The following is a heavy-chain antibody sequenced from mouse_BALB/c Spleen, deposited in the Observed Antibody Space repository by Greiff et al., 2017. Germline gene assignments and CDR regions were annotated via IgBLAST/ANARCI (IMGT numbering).Heavy chain of an antibody. J-gene: IGHJ3*01. CDR2: IDPANGNT. D-gene: IGHD1-1*01. CDR1: GFNIKDTY. Sequence: EVKLMESGAELVKPGASVKLSCTASGFNIKDTYMHWVKQRPEQGLEWIGRIDPANGNTKYDPKFQGKATITADTSSNTAYLQLSSLTSEDTAVYYCARDYLRYGDWFAYWGQGTLVTVSA. V-gene: IGHV14-3*02. CDR3: ARDYLRYGDWFAY.